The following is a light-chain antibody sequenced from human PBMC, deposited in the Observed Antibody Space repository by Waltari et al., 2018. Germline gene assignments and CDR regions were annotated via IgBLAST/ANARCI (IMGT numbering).Light chain of an antibody. V-gene: IGLV2-8*01. CDR3: SSYAGSNVV. CDR1: SSDVGAHTY. J-gene: IGLJ2*01. CDR2: EVS. Sequence: QSALTQHPSASGSPGQSVTLSCTGTSSDVGAHTYVSWYQQHPGKAPKVIISEVSKRPSGVPDRFSGSKSGNTASLTVSGLQAEDEADYYCSSYAGSNVVFGGGTKLTVL.